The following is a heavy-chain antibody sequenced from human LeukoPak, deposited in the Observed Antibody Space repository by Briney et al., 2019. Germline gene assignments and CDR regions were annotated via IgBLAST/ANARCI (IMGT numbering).Heavy chain of an antibody. Sequence: GRSLRLSCAASGYTFSNYWMNWVPQAPGKGLVWVSRINSDGSGTTYADSVRGRFTISRDNAKNTLYLQVNSLRAEDTAVYYCARTEGTVAYDSWGQGTLVTASS. CDR2: INSDGSGT. V-gene: IGHV3-74*01. CDR1: GYTFSNYW. J-gene: IGHJ5*01. CDR3: ARTEGTVAYDS. D-gene: IGHD4-23*01.